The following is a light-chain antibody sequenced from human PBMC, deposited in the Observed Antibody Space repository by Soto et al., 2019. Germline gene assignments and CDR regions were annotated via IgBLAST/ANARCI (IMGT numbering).Light chain of an antibody. J-gene: IGKJ1*01. CDR2: GAS. V-gene: IGKV3-15*01. Sequence: EIGMTQSPCTLSLSPGDTATLSCRASQSLGSDLAWYQQKPGQAPRLLIFGASARPTGIPARISGSGSGTEFTLTISSLRSEDFAVYFCQQYYNWPRTFGQGSKVDIK. CDR1: QSLGSD. CDR3: QQYYNWPRT.